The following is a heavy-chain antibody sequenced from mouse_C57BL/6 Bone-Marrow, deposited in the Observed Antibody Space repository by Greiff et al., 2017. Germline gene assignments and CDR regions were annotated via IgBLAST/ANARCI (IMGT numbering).Heavy chain of an antibody. Sequence: QVQLQQSGAELARPGASVKLSCKASGYTFTSYGISWVKQRTGQGLEWIGEIYPRSGNTYYNEKFKGKATLTAAKSSSTAYMELRSLTSEDSAVYFCERAGAYYSNYFDYWGQGTTLTVSS. CDR3: ERAGAYYSNYFDY. CDR1: GYTFTSYG. J-gene: IGHJ2*01. CDR2: IYPRSGNT. D-gene: IGHD2-5*01. V-gene: IGHV1-81*01.